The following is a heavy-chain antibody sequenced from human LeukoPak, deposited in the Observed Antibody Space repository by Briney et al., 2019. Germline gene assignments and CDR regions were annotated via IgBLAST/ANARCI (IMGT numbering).Heavy chain of an antibody. CDR3: ARRRAGYGGSGFDD. J-gene: IGHJ4*02. V-gene: IGHV4-34*01. Sequence: PSETLSLTCAVYGGSFSGYYWSWIRQPPGKGLEWIGEINHTGGTNYNPSLKSRVTISVDMSKNQFSLNLRSVTAADTAVYYCARRRAGYGGSGFDDWGQGTLVTVSS. D-gene: IGHD4-23*01. CDR1: GGSFSGYY. CDR2: INHTGGT.